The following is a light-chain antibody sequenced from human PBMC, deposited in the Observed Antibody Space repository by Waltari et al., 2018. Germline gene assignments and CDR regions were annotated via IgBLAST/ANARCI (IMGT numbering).Light chain of an antibody. V-gene: IGLV3-1*01. CDR1: NLDDKF. CDR2: QDT. CDR3: QAWDTNTAV. Sequence: SFELTQPPSVSVSPGQTATITCPANNLDDKFVFWYQQKPGQSPLLVIYQDTKRPSGIPEQFSGSNSGNTATLTISGTQSIDEADYYCQAWDTNTAVFGGGTKLTVL. J-gene: IGLJ2*01.